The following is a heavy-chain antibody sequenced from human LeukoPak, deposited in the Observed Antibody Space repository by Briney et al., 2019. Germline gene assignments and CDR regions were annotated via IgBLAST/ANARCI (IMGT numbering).Heavy chain of an antibody. D-gene: IGHD6-19*01. V-gene: IGHV1-69*13. CDR2: IIPIFGTT. J-gene: IGHJ6*02. Sequence: ASVKLSCKASGGTFGSYAISWARQAPGQGLEWMGGIIPIFGTTNYAQKFQGRVTINADESTSTVYMELSSLRSEDTAVYYCARAPFEVAGTGSYYYYGMDVWGQGTTVTVSS. CDR3: ARAPFEVAGTGSYYYYGMDV. CDR1: GGTFGSYA.